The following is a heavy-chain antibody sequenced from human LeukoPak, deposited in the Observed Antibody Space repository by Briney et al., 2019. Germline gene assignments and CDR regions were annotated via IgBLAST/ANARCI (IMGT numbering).Heavy chain of an antibody. CDR3: ARPPFCDYGVMYLGL. Sequence: GGSLRLSCAASGFTFSSYAMYWVRQAPGKGLEWVSGIFGSGGSTHYADSVKGRFTISRDNSKNTLYLQMSSLRAEDTAVYSCARPPFCDYGVMYLGLWGRGTLVTVSS. CDR2: IFGSGGST. V-gene: IGHV3-23*01. D-gene: IGHD4-17*01. J-gene: IGHJ2*01. CDR1: GFTFSSYA.